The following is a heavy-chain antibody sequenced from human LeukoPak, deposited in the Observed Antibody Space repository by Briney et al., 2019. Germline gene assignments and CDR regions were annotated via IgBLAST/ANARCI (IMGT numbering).Heavy chain of an antibody. V-gene: IGHV1-18*01. D-gene: IGHD3-10*01. J-gene: IGHJ5*02. CDR1: GYTFTSYG. Sequence: ASVKVSCKASGYTFTSYGISWVRQAPGQGLEWMGWISAYNGNTNYAQKLQGRVTMTTDTSTSTAYMELRSLRSDDTAVYYRARITMVRGVIIYAGWFDPWGQGTLVTVSS. CDR2: ISAYNGNT. CDR3: ARITMVRGVIIYAGWFDP.